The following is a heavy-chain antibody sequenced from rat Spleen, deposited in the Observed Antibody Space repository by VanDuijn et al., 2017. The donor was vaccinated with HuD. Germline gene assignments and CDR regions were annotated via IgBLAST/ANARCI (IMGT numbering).Heavy chain of an antibody. V-gene: IGHV2S61*01. D-gene: IGHD1-12*03. Sequence: QVQLKESGPGLVQSSQTLSLTCTVSGFSLISYGVIWVRQPPGKGLEWMGVIWGNGNTNYTSVFKSRLSISRDTSKSQVFLKMNNLQTEDTAMYFCATQHYYDGYYRDSWGQGVMVTVSS. CDR3: ATQHYYDGYYRDS. CDR1: GFSLISYG. CDR2: IWGNGNT. J-gene: IGHJ2*01.